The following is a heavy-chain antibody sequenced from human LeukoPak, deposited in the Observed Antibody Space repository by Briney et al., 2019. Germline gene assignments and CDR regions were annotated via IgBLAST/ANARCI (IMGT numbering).Heavy chain of an antibody. CDR3: ARCLGGNSPVWYFDL. CDR2: ISGSSTFT. J-gene: IGHJ2*01. D-gene: IGHD4-23*01. V-gene: IGHV3-11*03. Sequence: PGGSLRLSCAASGFTFSDYHMNWIRQAPGQGLEWISYISGSSTFTNYADSVKGRFTLSRDNAKNSMYLRMNSLTAEDTAVYYCARCLGGNSPVWYFDLWGRGTLVTVSS. CDR1: GFTFSDYH.